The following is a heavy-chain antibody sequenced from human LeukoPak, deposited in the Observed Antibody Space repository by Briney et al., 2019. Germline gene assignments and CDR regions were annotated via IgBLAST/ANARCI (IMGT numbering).Heavy chain of an antibody. J-gene: IGHJ6*02. Sequence: GGSLRLSCAASGFTFDDYAMHWVRQAPGKGLEWVSGISWNSGSIGYADSVKGRFTTSRDNAKNSLYLQMNSLRAEDTALYYCAKDKRGSGSYSAMDVWGQGTTVTVSS. CDR3: AKDKRGSGSYSAMDV. CDR2: ISWNSGSI. V-gene: IGHV3-9*01. CDR1: GFTFDDYA. D-gene: IGHD3-10*01.